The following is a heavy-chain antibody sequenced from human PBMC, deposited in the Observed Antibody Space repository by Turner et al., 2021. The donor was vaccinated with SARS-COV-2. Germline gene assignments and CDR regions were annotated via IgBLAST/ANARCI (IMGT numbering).Heavy chain of an antibody. J-gene: IGHJ4*02. CDR3: AKGLGDYIHY. CDR2: ISYDGSNK. V-gene: IGHV3-30*18. D-gene: IGHD4-17*01. CDR1: GFTFSSYG. Sequence: QVQLVESGGGVVQPGRSLRLSCAASGFTFSSYGMHWVRQATGKGLGWVAVISYDGSNKYYADSVKGRFTISRDNSKNTLYLQMNSLRAEDTAVYYCAKGLGDYIHYWGQGTLVTVSS.